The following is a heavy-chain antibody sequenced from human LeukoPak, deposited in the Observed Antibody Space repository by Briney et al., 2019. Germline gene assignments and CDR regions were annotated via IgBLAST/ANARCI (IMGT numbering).Heavy chain of an antibody. CDR3: AKRPQLYSGYHPDS. D-gene: IGHD5-12*01. V-gene: IGHV3-23*01. Sequence: GGSLRLSCAASGFTFSSAAMTWVRQAPGMGLEWVSTITGSDDATYYSDSVKGRFTISRDFSRTTVHLQLNSLRAEDTAIYYCAKRPQLYSGYHPDSWGQGTLVTVSS. J-gene: IGHJ4*02. CDR1: GFTFSSAA. CDR2: ITGSDDAT.